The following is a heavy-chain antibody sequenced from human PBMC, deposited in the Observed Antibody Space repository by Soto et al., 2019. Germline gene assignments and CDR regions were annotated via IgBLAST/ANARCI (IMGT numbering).Heavy chain of an antibody. CDR2: IYYSGST. Sequence: SETLSLTCAVSGGSLSSGGSSWSWIRPPPGKGLEWIGYIYYSGSTYYNPSLKSRVTISVDTSKNQFSLKLSSVTAADTAVYYCARQSAVAGNWFDPWGQGTLVTVSS. J-gene: IGHJ5*02. CDR1: GGSLSSGGSS. V-gene: IGHV4-30-2*03. D-gene: IGHD6-19*01. CDR3: ARQSAVAGNWFDP.